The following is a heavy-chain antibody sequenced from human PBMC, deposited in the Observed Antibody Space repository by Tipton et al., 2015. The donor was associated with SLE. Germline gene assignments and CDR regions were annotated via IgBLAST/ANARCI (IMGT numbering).Heavy chain of an antibody. CDR2: ISHSGIT. V-gene: IGHV4-34*01. J-gene: IGHJ6*03. D-gene: IGHD3/OR15-3a*01. CDR3: ARAPGLERDYYYYYYMDV. CDR1: GGSISNYY. Sequence: TLSLTCSVSGGSISNYYWSWIRQPPGKGLEWIGEISHSGITNYNPSLKSRVTISVDTSKNQFSLKLRSVTAADTAVYYCARAPGLERDYYYYYYMDVWGKGTTVTVSS.